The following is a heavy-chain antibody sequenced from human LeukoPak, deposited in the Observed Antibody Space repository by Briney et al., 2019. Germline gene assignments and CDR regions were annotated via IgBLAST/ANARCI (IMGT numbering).Heavy chain of an antibody. CDR1: GFTFSSYA. J-gene: IGHJ6*02. D-gene: IGHD2-21*02. Sequence: GRSLRLSCAASGFTFSSYAMHWVRQAPGKGLEWVAVISYDGSNKYYADSVKGRFTISRDNSKNTLYLQMNSLRAEDTAVYHCARVRSRVTYYYYYGMDVWGQGTTVTVSS. V-gene: IGHV3-30*04. CDR3: ARVRSRVTYYYYYGMDV. CDR2: ISYDGSNK.